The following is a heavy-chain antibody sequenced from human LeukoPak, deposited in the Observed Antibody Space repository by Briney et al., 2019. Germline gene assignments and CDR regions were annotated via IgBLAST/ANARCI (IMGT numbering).Heavy chain of an antibody. J-gene: IGHJ4*02. CDR2: IHSDGSST. CDR3: AKDGGYDPYYFDY. V-gene: IGHV3-74*01. D-gene: IGHD5-12*01. Sequence: GGSLRLSCVASGFTFSSYWMHWVRQAPGKGLVWVSRIHSDGSSTDYADSVKGRHTISRDNAKNTLFLQMNSLRAEDTALYYCAKDGGYDPYYFDYWGQGTLVTVSS. CDR1: GFTFSSYW.